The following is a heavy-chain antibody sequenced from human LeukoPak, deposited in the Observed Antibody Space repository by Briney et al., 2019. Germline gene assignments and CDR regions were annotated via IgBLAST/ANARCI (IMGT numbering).Heavy chain of an antibody. CDR2: VVGNGGTT. Sequence: PGGSLRLSCAASGFTFTTYTIHWVRQAPGKGLEYVSAVVGNGGTTYHANSVKGRFIISRDNSKNTVYLQMGSLRAEDTAVYYCARERAFYYFDFWGPGTLSPSPQ. V-gene: IGHV3-64*01. CDR3: ARERAFYYFDF. J-gene: IGHJ4*02. CDR1: GFTFTTYT.